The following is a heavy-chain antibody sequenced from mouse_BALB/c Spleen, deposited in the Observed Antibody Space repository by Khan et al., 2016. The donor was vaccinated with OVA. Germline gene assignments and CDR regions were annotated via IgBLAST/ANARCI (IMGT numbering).Heavy chain of an antibody. CDR3: SRGGYGGLAY. J-gene: IGHJ3*01. CDR1: GYSFTDYT. V-gene: IGHV1-18*01. Sequence: EVKLQESGPELVKPGASVKISCKASGYSFTDYTMNWVKQSHGKNLEWIGLINPNSVGTNYNQKFKGKATFTVDKSSSTAHMELLNLTSEDSAVYSFSRGGYGGLAYWGQGTLVTVSA. CDR2: INPNSVGT. D-gene: IGHD1-1*02.